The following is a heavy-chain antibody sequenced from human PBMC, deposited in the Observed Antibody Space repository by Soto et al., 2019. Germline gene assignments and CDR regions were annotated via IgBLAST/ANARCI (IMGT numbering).Heavy chain of an antibody. V-gene: IGHV1-69*02. Sequence: QVQLVQSGAEVKKPGSSVKVSCKASGGTFSSYTISWVRQAPGQGLEWMGRIIPILGIANYAQKFQGRVTITADKSTSTAYMELSSLRSEDTAVYYCARQLPLYCSSTSCYVMDVWGQGTTVTVSS. CDR1: GGTFSSYT. J-gene: IGHJ6*02. CDR2: IIPILGIA. CDR3: ARQLPLYCSSTSCYVMDV. D-gene: IGHD2-2*01.